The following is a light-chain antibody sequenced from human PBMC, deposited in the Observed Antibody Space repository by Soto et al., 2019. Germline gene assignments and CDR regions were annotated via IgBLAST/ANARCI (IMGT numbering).Light chain of an antibody. J-gene: IGLJ1*01. CDR3: SSYAGAITFYV. Sequence: QSALTHLACVSGCRGQSITISCTGTSGDIGAYTLVSWYQQHPGKAPKLVIYEVNKRPAGVSTRFSGSKSGDTASLTISGLQAEDEADYYCSSYAGAITFYVFGTGTKVTVL. CDR1: SGDIGAYTL. V-gene: IGLV2-23*02. CDR2: EVN.